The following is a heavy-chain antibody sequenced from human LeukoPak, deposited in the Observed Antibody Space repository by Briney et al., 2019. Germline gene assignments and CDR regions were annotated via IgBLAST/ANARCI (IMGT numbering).Heavy chain of an antibody. CDR3: ARLYYLPPFGVYYFDY. CDR1: GGSISSSNW. Sequence: SETLSLTCAVSGGSISSSNWWSWVRQPPGKGLEWIGEIYHSGSTNYNPSLKSRVTISVDKSKNQFSLKLSSVTAADTAVYYCARLYYLPPFGVYYFDYWGQGTLVTVSS. V-gene: IGHV4-4*02. CDR2: IYHSGST. D-gene: IGHD2-8*01. J-gene: IGHJ4*02.